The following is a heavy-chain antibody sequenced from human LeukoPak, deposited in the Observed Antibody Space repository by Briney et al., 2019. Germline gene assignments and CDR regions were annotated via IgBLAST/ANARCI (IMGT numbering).Heavy chain of an antibody. CDR2: ISPNSGGP. J-gene: IGHJ5*02. D-gene: IGHD6-13*01. CDR3: ANTESAAARFDP. V-gene: IGHV1-2*02. CDR1: GYTFTSYA. Sequence: ASVKVSCKASGYTFTSYAMHWVRQAPGQGLEWMGWISPNSGGPNYAQKFQGRVTMTRDTSINTVYMELSRLRSDDTALYFCANTESAAARFDPWGQGTLVTVSS.